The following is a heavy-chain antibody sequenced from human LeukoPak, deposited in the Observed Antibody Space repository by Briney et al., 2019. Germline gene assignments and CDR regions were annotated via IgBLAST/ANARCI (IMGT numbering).Heavy chain of an antibody. D-gene: IGHD3-9*01. J-gene: IGHJ4*02. Sequence: GGSLRLSCAASGFTFSSSAMTWVRQAPGKGLEWVSGISGSGTSTFYADSVKGRFTISRDNSKNTLYLQMTSLRAEDTAVYYCARDKDFDWLLDYWGQGTLVTVSS. V-gene: IGHV3-23*01. CDR2: ISGSGTST. CDR1: GFTFSSSA. CDR3: ARDKDFDWLLDY.